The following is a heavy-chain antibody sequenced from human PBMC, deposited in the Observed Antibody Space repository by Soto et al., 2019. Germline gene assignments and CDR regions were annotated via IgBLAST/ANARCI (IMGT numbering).Heavy chain of an antibody. D-gene: IGHD3-16*01. J-gene: IGHJ4*02. CDR3: ASDFVGDDLTVTTGEFGRL. CDR2: VNPNSGGT. V-gene: IGHV1-2*02. CDR1: DPPFTGNK. Sequence: QRVQPGPAKKRPGPPLKVSCKPSDPPFTGNKSNWVGKALGQGLEWMARVNPNSGGTHYAQKFQGRVSMTRDTSLSAVYMELRSLRPDDMAVYFCASDFVGDDLTVTTGEFGRLWGQGTLVTVSS.